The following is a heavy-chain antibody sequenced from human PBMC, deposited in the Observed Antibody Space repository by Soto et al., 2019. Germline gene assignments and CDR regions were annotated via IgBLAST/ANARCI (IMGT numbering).Heavy chain of an antibody. Sequence: QVRLQESGPGLVKPSGTLSLTCTVSGASVSNTNWWAWVRQPPGKGLEWIGQVYHFGSPSYNPSLKSRVTMSVDQSKNQFSLQLSSMTAADTAVYYCARVANYGMDVWGQGTTVTVSS. V-gene: IGHV4-4*02. J-gene: IGHJ6*02. CDR3: ARVANYGMDV. CDR1: GASVSNTNW. CDR2: VYHFGSP.